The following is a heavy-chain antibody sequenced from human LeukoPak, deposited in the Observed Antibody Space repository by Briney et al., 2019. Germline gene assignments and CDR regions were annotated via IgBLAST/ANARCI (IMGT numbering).Heavy chain of an antibody. J-gene: IGHJ4*02. CDR2: IYYSGST. D-gene: IGHD3-22*01. CDR1: GGSISSYY. Sequence: PSETLSLTCTVSGGSISSYYWSWIRQPPGKGLEWIGYIYYSGSTNYNPSLKSRVTISVDTSKNQFSLKLSSVTAADTAVYYCAREKYYDSTNGFDYWGQGTLVTVSS. V-gene: IGHV4-59*01. CDR3: AREKYYDSTNGFDY.